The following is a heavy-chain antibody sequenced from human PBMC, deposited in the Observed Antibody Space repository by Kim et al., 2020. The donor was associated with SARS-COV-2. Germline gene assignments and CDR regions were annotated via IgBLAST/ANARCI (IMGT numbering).Heavy chain of an antibody. CDR3: ARDYGDFYFDY. J-gene: IGHJ4*02. V-gene: IGHV3-66*01. Sequence: STYYADSVKGRFTISRDNSKNTLYLQMNSLRAEDTAVYYCARDYGDFYFDYWGQGTLVTVSS. CDR2: ST. D-gene: IGHD3-3*01.